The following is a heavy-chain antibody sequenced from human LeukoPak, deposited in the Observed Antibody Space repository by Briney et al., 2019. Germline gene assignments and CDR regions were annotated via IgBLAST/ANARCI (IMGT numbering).Heavy chain of an antibody. V-gene: IGHV1-2*02. D-gene: IGHD1-7*01. CDR3: VRAVSGTLGGAFDI. J-gene: IGHJ3*02. CDR2: INPNNGVT. Sequence: ASVKVSCKASGYTFIDYFIHWMRQTPGQGLEWLGWINPNNGVTRYAQKFQDRVTMTRDTAAYMELSSLKSDDTAMYYCVRAVSGTLGGAFDIWGQGTAVTVSS. CDR1: GYTFIDYF.